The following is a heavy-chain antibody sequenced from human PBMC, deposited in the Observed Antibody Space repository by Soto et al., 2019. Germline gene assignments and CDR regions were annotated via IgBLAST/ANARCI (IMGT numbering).Heavy chain of an antibody. CDR2: SYYNGNT. Sequence: QVQLRESGPGLVKPSETLSLTCTVSGGSISNHYWSWIRQPPGKGLERIGYSYYNGNTNYNPSLKSRVTMSVDTSKHQISLTLSSVTAADTAVYYCARANWYSEYWGQGTLVTVSS. CDR1: GGSISNHY. J-gene: IGHJ4*02. D-gene: IGHD7-27*01. V-gene: IGHV4-59*11. CDR3: ARANWYSEY.